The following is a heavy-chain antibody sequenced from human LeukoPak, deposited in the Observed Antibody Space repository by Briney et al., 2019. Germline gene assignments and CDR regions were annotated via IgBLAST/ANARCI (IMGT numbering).Heavy chain of an antibody. CDR2: ISGSGGNT. CDR1: GFTFRSYG. V-gene: IGHV3-23*01. J-gene: IGHJ4*02. CDR3: AKSATYYDILTGYSIDY. D-gene: IGHD3-9*01. Sequence: GGSLRLSCAASGFTFRSYGMSWVRQAPGKGLEWVSGISGSGGNTYYADSVKGRFTISRDNSKNTLYLQMSSLRAEDTAVHYCAKSATYYDILTGYSIDYWGLGTLVTVSS.